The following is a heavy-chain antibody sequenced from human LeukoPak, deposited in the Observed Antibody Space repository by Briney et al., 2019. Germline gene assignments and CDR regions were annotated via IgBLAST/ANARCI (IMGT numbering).Heavy chain of an antibody. CDR1: GGSISSTSYY. D-gene: IGHD3-22*01. Sequence: SETLSLTCTVSGGSISSTSYYWGWIRQPPGMGLEWIGTIYYSGGTYYNPSLESRVTISVDTSKNQFSLKLTSVTAADTAVYYCARTRGYDSSGYYYYLFDYWGQGTLVTVSS. CDR2: IYYSGGT. V-gene: IGHV4-39*01. J-gene: IGHJ4*02. CDR3: ARTRGYDSSGYYYYLFDY.